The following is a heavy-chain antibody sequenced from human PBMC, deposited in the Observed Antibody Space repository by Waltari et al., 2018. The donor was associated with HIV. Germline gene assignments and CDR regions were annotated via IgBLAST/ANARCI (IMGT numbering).Heavy chain of an antibody. J-gene: IGHJ4*02. Sequence: QVQLQQWGAGLLQPSETLSLTCAVYGGSFSGYYWRWIRQPPGKGLEWIEEINHTGSTNYNPSLKSRVTISVDTSKNQFSLKLGSVTAADTAVYYCAIGWLSETHLDYWGQGTLVTVSS. D-gene: IGHD5-12*01. V-gene: IGHV4-34*01. CDR2: INHTGST. CDR1: GGSFSGYY. CDR3: AIGWLSETHLDY.